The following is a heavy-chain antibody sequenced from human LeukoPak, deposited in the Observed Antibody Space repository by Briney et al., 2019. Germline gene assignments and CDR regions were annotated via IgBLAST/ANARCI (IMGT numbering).Heavy chain of an antibody. CDR3: ARDRHCSGGSCYGTGHNWFDP. CDR1: GGSFSGYY. V-gene: IGHV4-31*11. D-gene: IGHD2-15*01. CDR2: IYYSGST. J-gene: IGHJ5*02. Sequence: SETLSLTCAVYGGSFSGYYWSWIRQHPGKGPEWIGYIYYSGSTYYNPSLKSRVTISVDTSKNQFSLKLSSVTAADTAVYYCARDRHCSGGSCYGTGHNWFDPWGQGTLVTVSS.